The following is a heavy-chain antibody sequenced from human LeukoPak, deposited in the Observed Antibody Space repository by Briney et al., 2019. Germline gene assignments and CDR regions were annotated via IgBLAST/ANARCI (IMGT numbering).Heavy chain of an antibody. CDR3: AGDCSSTSCRSHAFDI. D-gene: IGHD2-2*01. J-gene: IGHJ3*02. CDR2: ISGSGGST. Sequence: GGSLRLSCAASGFTFSSYAMSWVRQAPGKGLEWVSAISGSGGSTYYADSVKGRFTISRDNSKNTLYLQMNSLRAEDTAVYYCAGDCSSTSCRSHAFDIWGQGTMVTVSS. V-gene: IGHV3-23*01. CDR1: GFTFSSYA.